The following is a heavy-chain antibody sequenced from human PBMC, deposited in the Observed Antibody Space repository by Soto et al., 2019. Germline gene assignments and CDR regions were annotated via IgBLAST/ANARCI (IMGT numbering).Heavy chain of an antibody. D-gene: IGHD5-18*01. CDR2: IYSGGST. CDR3: ARDRFSRRRTAMAYYYYMDV. CDR1: GFTVSSNY. Sequence: GGSLRLSCAASGFTVSSNYMSWVRQAPGKGLEWVSVIYSGGSTYYADSVKGRFTISRDNSKNTLYLQMNSLKAEDTAVYYCARDRFSRRRTAMAYYYYMDVWGKGTTVTVSS. J-gene: IGHJ6*03. V-gene: IGHV3-66*01.